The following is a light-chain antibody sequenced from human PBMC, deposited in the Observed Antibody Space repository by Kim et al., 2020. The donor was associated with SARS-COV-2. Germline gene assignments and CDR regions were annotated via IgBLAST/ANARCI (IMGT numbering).Light chain of an antibody. V-gene: IGKV3-11*01. J-gene: IGKJ2*01. CDR2: DES. CDR3: HQRSDWPPT. CDR1: QGVGTY. Sequence: EIVLTQSPATLSLSPGERATLSCRASQGVGTYLAWYQQKPGQAPSLLIYDESNRTTGIPARFSGSGSGTDFTLTISSLEPEDFALYYCHQRSDWPPTFGQGTKLEI.